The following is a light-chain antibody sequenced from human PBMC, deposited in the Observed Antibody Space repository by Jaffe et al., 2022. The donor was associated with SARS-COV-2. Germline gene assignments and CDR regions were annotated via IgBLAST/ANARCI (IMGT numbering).Light chain of an antibody. CDR2: ENN. CDR1: SSNIGNNY. J-gene: IGLJ3*02. Sequence: QSVLTQPPSVSAAPGQKVTISCSGSSSNIGNNYVSWYQQFPGTAPKLLIYENNKRPSGIPDRFSGSKSGTSATLGITGLQTGDEADYYCGAWDTSLNGGVFGGGTRLTVL. V-gene: IGLV1-51*02. CDR3: GAWDTSLNGGV.